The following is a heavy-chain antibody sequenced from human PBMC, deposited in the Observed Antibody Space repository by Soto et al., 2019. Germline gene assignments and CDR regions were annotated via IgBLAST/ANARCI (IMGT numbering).Heavy chain of an antibody. Sequence: QVQLQESGPGLVKPSGTLSLTCAVSGDSISNSKWWSWVRQPPGKGLEWIGEIFRSGTTNYNPSLKSRVIMSVDRPKNQFSLRLDSVTDADTAVYYCARGERQQQRDYWGQGALVTVSS. CDR2: IFRSGTT. J-gene: IGHJ4*02. CDR3: ARGERQQQRDY. D-gene: IGHD6-25*01. CDR1: GDSISNSKW. V-gene: IGHV4-4*02.